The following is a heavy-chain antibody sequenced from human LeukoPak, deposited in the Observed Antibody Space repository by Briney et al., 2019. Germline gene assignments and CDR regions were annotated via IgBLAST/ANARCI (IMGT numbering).Heavy chain of an antibody. V-gene: IGHV4-59*08. J-gene: IGHJ4*02. CDR1: GGSISSYY. Sequence: SETLSLTCTVSGGSISSYYWSWIRQPPGKGLEWTGYLYYSGSTNYNPSLKSRVTISVDTSKNQFSLKLSSVTAADTAVYYCARSQRWLPTWGFWGQGTLVTVSS. CDR2: LYYSGST. CDR3: ARSQRWLPTWGF. D-gene: IGHD5-12*01.